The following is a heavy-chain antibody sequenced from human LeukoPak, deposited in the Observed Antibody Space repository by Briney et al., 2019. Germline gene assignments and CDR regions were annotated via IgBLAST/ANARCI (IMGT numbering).Heavy chain of an antibody. Sequence: GASVKVSCKASVYTFTGYYMHWVRQAPGQGREWRGWINPNSGGTNYAQKFQGRVTMTRDTSISTAYMELSRPRSDDTAVYYCARDVGGYDLYRYFDLWGRGTLVTVSS. CDR1: VYTFTGYY. D-gene: IGHD5-12*01. CDR2: INPNSGGT. CDR3: ARDVGGYDLYRYFDL. J-gene: IGHJ2*01. V-gene: IGHV1-2*02.